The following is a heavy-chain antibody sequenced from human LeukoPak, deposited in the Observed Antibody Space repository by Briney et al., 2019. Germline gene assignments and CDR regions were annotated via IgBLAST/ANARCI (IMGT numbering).Heavy chain of an antibody. J-gene: IGHJ4*02. CDR1: GYTFTSYG. D-gene: IGHD1-26*01. CDR2: ISAYNGNT. V-gene: IGHV1-18*01. Sequence: ASVKVSCKASGYTFTSYGISWVRQAPGQGLEWMGWISAYNGNTNYAQKLQGRVTMSTDTSTSTAYMELKSLRSDDTAVYYCARDSARPVGATGPAFDYWGQGTLVTVSS. CDR3: ARDSARPVGATGPAFDY.